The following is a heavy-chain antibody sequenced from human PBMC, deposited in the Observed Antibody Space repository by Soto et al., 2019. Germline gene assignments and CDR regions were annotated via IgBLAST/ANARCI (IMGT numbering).Heavy chain of an antibody. J-gene: IGHJ4*02. CDR3: ARDLGYGDYGTDF. V-gene: IGHV1-18*04. Sequence: QVQLVQSGAEVKKPGASVKVSCQASGYSFSNNGISWVRQAPGQGFEWMGWINVDNGNTNYAQKFQGRVTMTTDTSTSTAYMELRSLRSDDTAVYYCARDLGYGDYGTDFGGQGTLVTVSS. CDR2: INVDNGNT. CDR1: GYSFSNNG. D-gene: IGHD4-17*01.